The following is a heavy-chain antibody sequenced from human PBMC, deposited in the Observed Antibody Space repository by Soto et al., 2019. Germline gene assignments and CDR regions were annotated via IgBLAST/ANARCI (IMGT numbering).Heavy chain of an antibody. CDR2: ISYDGSNK. CDR1: GFTFSSYG. CDR3: AKAKYVDYSSFFDY. D-gene: IGHD3-10*01. V-gene: IGHV3-30*18. J-gene: IGHJ4*02. Sequence: GGSLRLSCAASGFTFSSYGMHWVRQAPGKGLEWVAVISYDGSNKYYADSVKGRFTISRDNSKNTLYLQMNSLRAEDTAVYYCAKAKYVDYSSFFDYWGQGTLVTVSS.